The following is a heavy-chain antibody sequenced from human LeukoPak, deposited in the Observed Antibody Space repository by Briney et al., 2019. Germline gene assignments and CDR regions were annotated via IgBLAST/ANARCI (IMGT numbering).Heavy chain of an antibody. V-gene: IGHV1-2*02. CDR2: INPNSGGT. Sequence: ASVKVSCKASGYTFTGYYMHWVRQAPGQGLEWMGWINPNSGGTNYAQKFQGRVTMTRDTSISTAYMELSRLRSDDTAVYYCARTLSLAHYYDSSGYYYVVSDDAFDIWGQGTMVTVSS. D-gene: IGHD3-22*01. CDR3: ARTLSLAHYYDSSGYYYVVSDDAFDI. CDR1: GYTFTGYY. J-gene: IGHJ3*02.